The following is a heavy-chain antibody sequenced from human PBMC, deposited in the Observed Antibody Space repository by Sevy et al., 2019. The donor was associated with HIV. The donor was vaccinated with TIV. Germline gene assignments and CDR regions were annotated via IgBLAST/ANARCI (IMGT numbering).Heavy chain of an antibody. J-gene: IGHJ4*02. D-gene: IGHD1-26*01. CDR3: ARGPEWELTSFLSH. V-gene: IGHV3-30-3*01. Sequence: GGSLRLSCAASGFTFRTYAFHWVRQTPGRGLEWIGLISSNGDNAFYANSVRGRFTISRDNSMNTLYLQKTSLTPDDTAVYYCARGPEWELTSFLSHRGQGTLVTVSS. CDR2: ISSNGDNA. CDR1: GFTFRTYA.